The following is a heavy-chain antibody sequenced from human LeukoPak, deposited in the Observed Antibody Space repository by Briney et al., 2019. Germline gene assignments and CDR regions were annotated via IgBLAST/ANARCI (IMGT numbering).Heavy chain of an antibody. V-gene: IGHV4-38-2*02. CDR2: IYHSGST. Sequence: SETLSLTCTVSGYSISSGYYWGWIRQPPGKGLEWIGSIYHSGSTYYNPSLKSRVTISVDMSKNQFSLKLSSVTAADTAVYFCARQLYVSGSYYAPMDVWGKGTTVTISS. D-gene: IGHD3-10*01. CDR1: GYSISSGYY. J-gene: IGHJ6*03. CDR3: ARQLYVSGSYYAPMDV.